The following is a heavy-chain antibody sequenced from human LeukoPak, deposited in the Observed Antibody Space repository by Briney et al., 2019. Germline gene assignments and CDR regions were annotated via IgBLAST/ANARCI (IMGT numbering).Heavy chain of an antibody. CDR3: CSGYCGGDCTPYWYFDL. CDR2: IYHSGST. V-gene: IGHV4-38-2*02. J-gene: IGHJ2*01. CDR1: GYSISSGYY. D-gene: IGHD2-21*02. Sequence: SETLSLTCTVSGYSISSGYYWGWIRQPPGKGLEWIGSIYHSGSTYYNPSLKSRVTISVDTSKNQFSLKLSPVTAADTAVYYCCSGYCGGDCTPYWYFDLWGRGTLVTVSS.